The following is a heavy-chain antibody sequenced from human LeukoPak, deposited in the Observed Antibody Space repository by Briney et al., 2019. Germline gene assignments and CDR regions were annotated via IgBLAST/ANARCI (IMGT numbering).Heavy chain of an antibody. D-gene: IGHD3-10*02. CDR2: TSEDGSNK. V-gene: IGHV3-7*01. CDR3: VSWSGKYYVTSEIPANS. CDR1: GLTFRNYW. Sequence: QTGGSLRLSCAASGLTFRNYWMSWIRQAPGKWLEWAAHTSEDGSNKYYVDSVKGRFTISRDNAKNSLYLQMNSLRVEDTAVYYCVSWSGKYYVTSEIPANSWGQGTLVTVSS. J-gene: IGHJ4*02.